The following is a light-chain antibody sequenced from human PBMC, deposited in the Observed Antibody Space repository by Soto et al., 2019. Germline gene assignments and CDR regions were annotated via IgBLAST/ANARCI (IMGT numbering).Light chain of an antibody. V-gene: IGKV1-33*01. CDR1: QDIRKF. CDR3: QQYDNLPYT. Sequence: DIEMTQSPSSLSASVGDRVTITCQATQDIRKFPNWFQQRPGAAPKLLIYDASNLETGVPSRFAAGGSGTHFTFTITSLQPEDTGTYFCQQYDNLPYTFAQGTKVEI. CDR2: DAS. J-gene: IGKJ2*01.